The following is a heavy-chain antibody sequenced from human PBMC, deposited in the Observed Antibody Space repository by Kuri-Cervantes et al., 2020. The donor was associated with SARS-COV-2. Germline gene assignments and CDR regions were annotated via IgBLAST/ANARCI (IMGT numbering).Heavy chain of an antibody. CDR2: IYSGGST. Sequence: LSLSCAASGFTVSSNYMSWVRQAPGKGLEWVSVIYSGGSTYYADSVKGRFTISRDNAKNSLYLQMNSLRAEDTAVYYCARDSALVVMAIWGQGTMVTVSS. CDR3: ARDSALVVMAI. D-gene: IGHD3-22*01. CDR1: GFTVSSNY. V-gene: IGHV3-53*01. J-gene: IGHJ3*02.